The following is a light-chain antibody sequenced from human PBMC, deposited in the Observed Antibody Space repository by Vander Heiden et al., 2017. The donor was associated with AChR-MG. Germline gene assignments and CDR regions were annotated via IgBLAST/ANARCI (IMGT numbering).Light chain of an antibody. Sequence: EIMLTQSPGTLSLSPGERAALSCRASQSVRSNYLAWYQHTPGQAPRLLIFGASIRAAAIADRFSGSGSGTDFTLTISRLEPEDFAVYYCQQDGTSPSTFGQGTKVEIK. CDR3: QQDGTSPST. CDR1: QSVRSNY. CDR2: GAS. J-gene: IGKJ1*01. V-gene: IGKV3-20*01.